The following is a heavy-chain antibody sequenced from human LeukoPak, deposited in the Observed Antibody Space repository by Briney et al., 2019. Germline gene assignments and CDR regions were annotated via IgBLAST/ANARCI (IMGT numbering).Heavy chain of an antibody. CDR2: ISGSGGST. D-gene: IGHD2-21*02. CDR3: VKECGGDCYYFDY. Sequence: GGSLRLSCAASGFTFSSYAMSWVRQAPGRGLEWVSAISGSGGSTYYADSVKGRFTISRDNSKNTLYLQMNSLRAEDTAVYYCVKECGGDCYYFDYWGQGTLVTVSS. CDR1: GFTFSSYA. J-gene: IGHJ4*02. V-gene: IGHV3-23*01.